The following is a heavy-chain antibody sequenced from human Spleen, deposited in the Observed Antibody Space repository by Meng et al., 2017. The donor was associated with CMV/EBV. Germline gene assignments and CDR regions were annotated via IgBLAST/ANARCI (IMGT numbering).Heavy chain of an antibody. V-gene: IGHV3-30*02. D-gene: IGHD2-21*02. CDR3: AKDQHVGVVTAIVTTSDFQH. Sequence: QVQLVESGGGVVQPGGSLRLSCAASGFTFSSYGMHWVRQAPGKGLEWVAFIRYDGSNKYYADSVKGRFTISRDNSKNTLYLQMNSLRAEDTAVYYCAKDQHVGVVTAIVTTSDFQHWGQGTLVTVSS. J-gene: IGHJ1*01. CDR2: IRYDGSNK. CDR1: GFTFSSYG.